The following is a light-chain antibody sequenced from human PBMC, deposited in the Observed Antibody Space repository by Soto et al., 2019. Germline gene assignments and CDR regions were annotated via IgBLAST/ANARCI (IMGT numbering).Light chain of an antibody. CDR2: RNH. Sequence: QSVLTQTPSASETPGQRVTISCSGSSSNIGSNTVNWYQKVPGKAPKLLINRNHQRPSGVPDRFSGSKSGTSASLAISGLQSEDEADYYCAVWDNSVDGWVFGGGTKVTVL. V-gene: IGLV1-44*01. J-gene: IGLJ3*02. CDR1: SSNIGSNT. CDR3: AVWDNSVDGWV.